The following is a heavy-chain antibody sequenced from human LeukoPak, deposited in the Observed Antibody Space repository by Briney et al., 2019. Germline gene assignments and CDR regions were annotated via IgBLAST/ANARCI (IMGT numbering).Heavy chain of an antibody. V-gene: IGHV1-18*01. J-gene: IGHJ4*02. D-gene: IGHD3-22*01. CDR1: GYIFNSYG. Sequence: ASVKVSCKASGYIFNSYGISWARQAPGQGLEWMGWIGTYKGDTNYPQKFQGRVTMTTETSTRTVYMELRSLRSDDTAVYYCAREGHYDSSGYPPDYWGQGTLVTVSS. CDR3: AREGHYDSSGYPPDY. CDR2: IGTYKGDT.